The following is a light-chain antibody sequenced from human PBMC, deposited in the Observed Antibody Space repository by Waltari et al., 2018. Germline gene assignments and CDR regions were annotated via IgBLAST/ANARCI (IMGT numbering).Light chain of an antibody. J-gene: IGKJ5*01. Sequence: VLTQSPATPSLSPGERASLSCRASQSVNTSLAWYQQKPGQAPRLLIYDASNRATGIPPRFSGSGSGTDFTLTISSLEPEDFTVYYCQQHSNWPPSITFGQGTRLE. CDR3: QQHSNWPPSIT. CDR1: QSVNTS. V-gene: IGKV3-11*01. CDR2: DAS.